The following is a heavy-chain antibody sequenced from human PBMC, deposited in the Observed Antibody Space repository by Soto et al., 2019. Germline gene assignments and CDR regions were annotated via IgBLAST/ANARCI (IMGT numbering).Heavy chain of an antibody. V-gene: IGHV3-23*01. CDR2: ISGSDGST. D-gene: IGHD2-2*02. CDR3: AKGLFIQGIVVVTAAIYVGYGMDV. Sequence: EVQLLESGGGLVQPGGSLRLSCAASGFTFSSYAMNWVRQAPGQGLEWVSAISGSDGSTYYADSVKGRFTISRDKSKNTLYLQMNCLRAEVTAIYYCAKGLFIQGIVVVTAAIYVGYGMDVWGQGTRVTVSS. CDR1: GFTFSSYA. J-gene: IGHJ6*02.